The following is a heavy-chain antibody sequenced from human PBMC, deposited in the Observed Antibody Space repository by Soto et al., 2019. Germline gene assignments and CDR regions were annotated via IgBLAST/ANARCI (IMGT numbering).Heavy chain of an antibody. V-gene: IGHV3-48*02. CDR1: GFSFSSHS. CDR2: ISSSGSTI. Sequence: EVQLVESGGGLVQPGGSLRLSCAASGFSFSSHSMKWVRQAPGKGLEWVSYISSSGSTIYYADSVKGRFTISRDNAKNSLYLQMNSLRDDDTAVDYCARGRGYCGGTNCYLDYWGQGALVTVSS. CDR3: ARGRGYCGGTNCYLDY. D-gene: IGHD2-21*01. J-gene: IGHJ4*02.